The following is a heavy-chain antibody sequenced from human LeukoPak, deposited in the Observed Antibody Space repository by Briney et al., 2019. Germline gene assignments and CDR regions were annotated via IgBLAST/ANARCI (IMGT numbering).Heavy chain of an antibody. V-gene: IGHV3-7*01. D-gene: IGHD3-16*01. CDR2: IKQDGSEK. CDR3: ARDPDFTFGGVKDY. J-gene: IGHJ4*02. CDR1: GFTFSSYW. Sequence: GGSLRLSCAASGFTFSSYWMSWVRQAPGKGLEWVANIKQDGSEKYYVDSVKGRFTISRDNAKNSLHLQMNSLRAEDTAVYYCARDPDFTFGGVKDYWGQGTLVTVSS.